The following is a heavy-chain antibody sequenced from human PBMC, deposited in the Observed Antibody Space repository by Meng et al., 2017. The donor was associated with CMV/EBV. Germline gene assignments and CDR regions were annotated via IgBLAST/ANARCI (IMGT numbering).Heavy chain of an antibody. V-gene: IGHV3-53*01. CDR2: IYSGGST. CDR3: ARETTIGGMDV. J-gene: IGHJ6*02. Sequence: ETLSLTCAASGFTVSSNYMSWVRQAPGKGLEWVSVIYSGGSTYYADSVKGRFTISRDNSKNTLYLQMNSLRAEDTAVYYCARETTIGGMDVWGQGTTVTVSS. CDR1: GFTVSSNY. D-gene: IGHD1-14*01.